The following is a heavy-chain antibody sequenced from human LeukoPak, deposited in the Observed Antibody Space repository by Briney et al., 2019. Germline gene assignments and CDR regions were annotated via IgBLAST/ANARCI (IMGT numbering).Heavy chain of an antibody. D-gene: IGHD3-9*01. V-gene: IGHV3-23*01. CDR3: AKEGSAHYDILTGSLC. Sequence: GGSLRLSCAASGFTFSSYAMSWVRQAPGKGLEWVSAISGSGGSTHYADSVKGRFTISRDNSKNTLYLQMNSLRAEDTAVYYCAKEGSAHYDILTGSLCWGQGTLVTVSS. CDR2: ISGSGGST. J-gene: IGHJ4*02. CDR1: GFTFSSYA.